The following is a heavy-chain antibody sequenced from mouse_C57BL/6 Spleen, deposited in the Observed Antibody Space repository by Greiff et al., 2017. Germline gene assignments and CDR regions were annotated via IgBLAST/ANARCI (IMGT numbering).Heavy chain of an antibody. J-gene: IGHJ1*03. D-gene: IGHD1-1*01. V-gene: IGHV10-1*01. CDR2: ISSKSNNYAT. CDR3: VRGATVDCYFGV. CDR1: GFSFNTYA. Sequence: GGGLVQPNGSLKLSCAAFGFSFNTYAMHWVRLAPGKGLEWVARISSKSNNYATYYADSVKDRFPISRDDSESMLYLQMNNLNTEDTAMYYCVRGATVDCYFGVWGTGTTVTVAS.